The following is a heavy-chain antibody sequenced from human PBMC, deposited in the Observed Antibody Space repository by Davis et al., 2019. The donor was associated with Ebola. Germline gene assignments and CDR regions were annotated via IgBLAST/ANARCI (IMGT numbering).Heavy chain of an antibody. CDR2: ISGSGFYT. CDR1: TFTFTTYS. J-gene: IGHJ3*01. V-gene: IGHV3-21*06. D-gene: IGHD6-19*01. Sequence: GESLKISCAVSTFTFTTYSMNWVRQAPGKGLEWVSSISGSGFYTYYADSVKGRFTISRDNAKNSLYLQMNSLRAEETAVYYCAGGKDSSGWYGDDAFDFWGQGTMVTVSS. CDR3: AGGKDSSGWYGDDAFDF.